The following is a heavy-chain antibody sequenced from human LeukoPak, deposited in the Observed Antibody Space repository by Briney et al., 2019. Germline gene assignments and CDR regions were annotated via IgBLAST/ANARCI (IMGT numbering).Heavy chain of an antibody. CDR2: ISYDGSNK. CDR3: ARGRESSGWGLFDFDY. V-gene: IGHV3-30-3*01. CDR1: GFTFSSYA. D-gene: IGHD6-19*01. Sequence: PGGSLRLSCAASGFTFSSYAMHWVRQAPGKGLEWVAVISYDGSNKYYADSVKGRFTISRDNSKNTLYLQMNSLRAEDTAVYYCARGRESSGWGLFDFDYWGQGTLVTVSS. J-gene: IGHJ4*02.